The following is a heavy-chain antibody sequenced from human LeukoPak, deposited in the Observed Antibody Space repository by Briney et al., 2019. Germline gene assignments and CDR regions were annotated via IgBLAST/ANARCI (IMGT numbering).Heavy chain of an antibody. V-gene: IGHV3-33*01. D-gene: IGHD2-15*01. J-gene: IGHJ4*02. CDR2: IWYDGSNK. CDR1: GFTFSSYG. CDR3: ARDGHCSGGSCYNDY. Sequence: GGSLRLSCAASGFTFSSYGMHWVRQAPGKGLEWVAVIWYDGSNKYYADSVKGRFTISRDNSKNTLYLQMNSLRAEDTAVYYCARDGHCSGGSCYNDYWGQGTLVTVSS.